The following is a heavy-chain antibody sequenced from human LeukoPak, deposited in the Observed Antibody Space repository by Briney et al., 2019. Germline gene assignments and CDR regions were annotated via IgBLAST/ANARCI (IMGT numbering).Heavy chain of an antibody. Sequence: GGSLRLPCAASGFTFSSYAMSWVRQAPGKGLEWVSAISGSGGSTYYADSVKGRFTISRDNSKNTLYLQMNSLRAEDTAVYYCAKGFAMVTSYYFDYWGQGTLVTVSS. J-gene: IGHJ4*02. CDR1: GFTFSSYA. CDR3: AKGFAMVTSYYFDY. CDR2: ISGSGGST. D-gene: IGHD5-18*01. V-gene: IGHV3-23*01.